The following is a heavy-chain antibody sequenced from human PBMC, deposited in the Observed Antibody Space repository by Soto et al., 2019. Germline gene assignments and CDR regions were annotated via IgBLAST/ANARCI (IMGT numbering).Heavy chain of an antibody. V-gene: IGHV3-30-3*01. D-gene: IGHD2-2*01. CDR2: ISYDGSNK. J-gene: IGHJ6*01. CDR3: ARSPRMYCISTSCRTYYYYGMDV. CDR1: GFTFSSYA. Sequence: QVQLVESGGGVVQPGRSLRLSCAASGFTFSSYAMHWVRQAPGKGLEWVAVISYDGSNKYYADSVKGRFTISRDNSKNTLYLQMNSLRAEDTAVYYCARSPRMYCISTSCRTYYYYGMDVW.